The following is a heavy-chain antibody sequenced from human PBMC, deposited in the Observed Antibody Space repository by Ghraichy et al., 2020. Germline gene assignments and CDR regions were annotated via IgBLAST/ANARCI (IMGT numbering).Heavy chain of an antibody. CDR1: GFTFNTCA. CDR3: AKGDGSGSYFFDF. J-gene: IGHJ4*02. V-gene: IGHV3-23*01. CDR2: ISGSGETP. D-gene: IGHD3-10*01. Sequence: GGSLKLSCAASGFTFNTCAMAWVRQAPGKGLEWVSAISGSGETPYYADSVKGRFSIPRDNSQNTLYLQMNSLRPDDTAEYYCAKGDGSGSYFFDFWGQGTLVTVAS.